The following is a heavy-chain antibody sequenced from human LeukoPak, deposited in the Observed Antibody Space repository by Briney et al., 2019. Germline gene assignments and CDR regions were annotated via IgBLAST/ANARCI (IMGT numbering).Heavy chain of an antibody. D-gene: IGHD3-22*01. J-gene: IGHJ2*01. Sequence: GGSLRLSCAASGFTFSSYAMHWVRQAPGKGLEYVSSISSNGGSTNYANSVKGRFTISRDNSKNTLYLQMGSLRAEDMAVYYCARESSGAYYYWYFDLWGRGTLVTVSS. CDR3: ARESSGAYYYWYFDL. V-gene: IGHV3-64*01. CDR1: GFTFSSYA. CDR2: ISSNGGST.